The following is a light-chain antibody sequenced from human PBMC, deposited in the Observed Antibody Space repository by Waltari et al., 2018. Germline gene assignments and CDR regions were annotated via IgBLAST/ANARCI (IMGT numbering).Light chain of an antibody. V-gene: IGLV2-11*01. CDR2: DVS. CDR1: SSDVGGYNY. CDR3: CSYAGSYTYV. J-gene: IGLJ1*01. Sequence: QSALTQPRSVSGSPGQSVTISCTGTSSDVGGYNYVSWYQQHPGKAPKLMIYDVSKRPSGVPDRXSGSKSGNTASLTISGLQAEDEADYYCCSYAGSYTYVFGTGTKVTVL.